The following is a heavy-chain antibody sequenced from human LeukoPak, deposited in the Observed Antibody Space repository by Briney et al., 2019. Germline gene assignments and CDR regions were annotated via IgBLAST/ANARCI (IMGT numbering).Heavy chain of an antibody. V-gene: IGHV1-46*01. CDR3: ARVGGYRSPVTN. Sequence: ASVKVSCKASGYTFTSYYIHWVRQAPGQGLEWMGIINPSGGRTNYAQKFQGRVTITADKSTSTAYMELSSLRSEDTAVYYCARVGGYRSPVTNWGQGTLVTVSS. CDR1: GYTFTSYY. CDR2: INPSGGRT. J-gene: IGHJ4*02. D-gene: IGHD4-17*01.